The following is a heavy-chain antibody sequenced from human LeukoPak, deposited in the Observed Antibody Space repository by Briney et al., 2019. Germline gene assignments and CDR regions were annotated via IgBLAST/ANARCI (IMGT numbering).Heavy chain of an antibody. CDR2: INWNGGST. CDR3: ARALPGYYDSSGFNWFDP. V-gene: IGHV3-20*04. D-gene: IGHD3-22*01. CDR1: GFTFDDYG. Sequence: GGSLRLSCAASGFTFDDYGMSWVRQAPGKGLEWVSGINWNGGSTGYADSVKGRFTISRDNAKNSLYLQMNSLRAEDTALYYCARALPGYYDSSGFNWFDPWGQGTLVTVSS. J-gene: IGHJ5*02.